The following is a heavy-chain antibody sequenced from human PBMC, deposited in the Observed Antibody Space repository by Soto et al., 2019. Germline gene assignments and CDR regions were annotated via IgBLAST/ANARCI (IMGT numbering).Heavy chain of an antibody. CDR3: ARDYHNYFDY. Sequence: QVQLVESGGGVVQPGRSLRLSCAASGFTFSTYGMHWVRQAPGKGLEWAAVIWYDGRNKYYADSVKGRFTISRDNSKNTLYLQMNSLRAEDTAVYYCARDYHNYFDYWGQGPLVTVSS. CDR2: IWYDGRNK. CDR1: GFTFSTYG. V-gene: IGHV3-33*01. D-gene: IGHD2-2*01. J-gene: IGHJ4*02.